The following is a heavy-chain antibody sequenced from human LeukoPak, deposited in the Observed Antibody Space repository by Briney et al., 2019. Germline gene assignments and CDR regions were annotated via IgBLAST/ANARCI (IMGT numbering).Heavy chain of an antibody. CDR3: ARGREHSSRRHRFDP. CDR2: INHSGST. J-gene: IGHJ5*02. Sequence: SETLSLTCAVYGGSVSGYYWSWIRQPPRKGLEWIGEINHSGSTNYNPSLKSRVTISVDTSKNQFSLKLSSVTAADTAVYYCARGREHSSRRHRFDPWGQGTLVTVSS. CDR1: GGSVSGYY. D-gene: IGHD3-3*02. V-gene: IGHV4-34*01.